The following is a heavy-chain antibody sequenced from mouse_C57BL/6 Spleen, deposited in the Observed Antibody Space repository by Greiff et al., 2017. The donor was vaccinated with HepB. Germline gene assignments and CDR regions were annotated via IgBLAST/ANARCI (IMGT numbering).Heavy chain of an antibody. CDR2: ISDGGSYT. V-gene: IGHV5-4*03. Sequence: EVKVVESGGGLVKPGGSLKLSCAASGFTFSSYAMSWVRQTPEKRLEWVATISDGGSYTYYPDNVKGRFTISRDNAKNNLYLQMSHLKSEDTAMYYCARARYDYDAWFAYWGQGTLVTVSA. CDR3: ARARYDYDAWFAY. D-gene: IGHD2-4*01. J-gene: IGHJ3*01. CDR1: GFTFSSYA.